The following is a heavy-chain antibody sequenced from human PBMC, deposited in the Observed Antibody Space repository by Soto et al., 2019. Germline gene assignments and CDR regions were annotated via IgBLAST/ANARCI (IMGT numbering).Heavy chain of an antibody. D-gene: IGHD2-2*02. CDR1: GGTFSSYA. J-gene: IGHJ1*01. V-gene: IGHV1-69*13. CDR3: ARMTDIVVVPAAIQYFQH. Sequence: ASVKVSCKASGGTFSSYAISWVRQAPGQGLEWMGGIIPIFGTANYAQKFQGRVTITAEESTSTAYMELSSLRSEDTAVYYCARMTDIVVVPAAIQYFQHWGQGTLVTVSS. CDR2: IIPIFGTA.